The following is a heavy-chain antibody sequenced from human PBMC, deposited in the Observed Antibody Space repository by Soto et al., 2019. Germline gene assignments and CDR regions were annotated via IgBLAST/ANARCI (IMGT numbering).Heavy chain of an antibody. CDR3: AREETKIFGVVIINWFDP. D-gene: IGHD3-3*01. CDR2: INTGNGIT. V-gene: IGHV1-3*04. J-gene: IGHJ5*02. Sequence: ASVKVSCKASGYTFTGSVMHWVRQAPGQRLEWMGWINTGNGITQYSQRFQGRVTPTSDTSASTADMELSNLRFEDTAVYFCAREETKIFGVVIINWFDPWGQGTLVTVSS. CDR1: GYTFTGSV.